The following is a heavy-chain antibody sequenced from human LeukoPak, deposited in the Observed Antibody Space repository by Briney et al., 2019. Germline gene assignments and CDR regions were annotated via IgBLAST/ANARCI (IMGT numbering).Heavy chain of an antibody. D-gene: IGHD2-2*01. Sequence: PGGSLRLSCAASGFTFYNYAMSWVRQAPGKGLEWVSSLSGSGGTTFYVDSVKGRFTISRDNSKNTPYLQMNSLRAEDTAVYYCAKFEGYCSSTSCHGSSFDYWGQGTLVTVSS. V-gene: IGHV3-23*01. J-gene: IGHJ4*02. CDR1: GFTFYNYA. CDR3: AKFEGYCSSTSCHGSSFDY. CDR2: LSGSGGTT.